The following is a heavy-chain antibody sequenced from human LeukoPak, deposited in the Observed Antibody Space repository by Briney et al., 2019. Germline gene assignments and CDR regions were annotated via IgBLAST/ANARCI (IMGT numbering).Heavy chain of an antibody. Sequence: GGSLRLSCAASGFSFSTYAMSWIRQAPGKGLEWVSVISGSSYNTYYVDSVKGRFTISRDNSKNILYLQMNSLRAEDTAVYYCARAGLTTVSNFDYWGQGTLVTVSS. CDR3: ARAGLTTVSNFDY. CDR1: GFSFSTYA. V-gene: IGHV3-23*01. CDR2: ISGSSYNT. D-gene: IGHD4-11*01. J-gene: IGHJ4*02.